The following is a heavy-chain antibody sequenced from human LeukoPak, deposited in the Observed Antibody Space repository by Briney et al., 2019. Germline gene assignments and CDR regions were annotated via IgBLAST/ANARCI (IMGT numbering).Heavy chain of an antibody. Sequence: SETLSLTCTVSGGSLSGYYWNWIRQPAGRGLQWIGRIYTSGNTWYSPSLRSRVTLTVDTSKNQFSLKLSSVTVADTAIYYCARSNLGSYDQSGYYHSWGQGAPVTVSS. V-gene: IGHV4-4*07. CDR2: IYTSGNT. J-gene: IGHJ4*02. D-gene: IGHD3-22*01. CDR1: GGSLSGYY. CDR3: ARSNLGSYDQSGYYHS.